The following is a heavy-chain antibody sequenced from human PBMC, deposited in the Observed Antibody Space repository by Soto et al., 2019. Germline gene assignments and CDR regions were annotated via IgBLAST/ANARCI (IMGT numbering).Heavy chain of an antibody. CDR1: GVTFNSYG. V-gene: IGHV3-30*03. CDR2: ISYDSTKT. Sequence: QVHLVESGGGVVQPGRSLRLSCAASGVTFNSYGMHWVRQGQGNGLEWVAFISYDSTKTYYAGSVKGPFTISRDNSNSALYVQVSSLTGEDTAVYYCARTRSAWSDFHYYTLDVWGQGTTVTVSS. CDR3: ARTRSAWSDFHYYTLDV. J-gene: IGHJ6*02. D-gene: IGHD1-26*01.